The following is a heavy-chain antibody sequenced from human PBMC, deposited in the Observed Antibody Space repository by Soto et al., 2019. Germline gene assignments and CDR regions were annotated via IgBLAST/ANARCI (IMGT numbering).Heavy chain of an antibody. Sequence: SVKVSLKASGYTFTGYYMHWVRQAPGQGLEWMGWINPNSGGTNYAQKFQGRVTMTRDTSISTAYMELSRLRSDDTAVYYCARDSILTGYSPYNWFDPWGQGTLVTVSS. CDR2: INPNSGGT. CDR1: GYTFTGYY. J-gene: IGHJ5*02. CDR3: ARDSILTGYSPYNWFDP. D-gene: IGHD3-9*01. V-gene: IGHV1-2*02.